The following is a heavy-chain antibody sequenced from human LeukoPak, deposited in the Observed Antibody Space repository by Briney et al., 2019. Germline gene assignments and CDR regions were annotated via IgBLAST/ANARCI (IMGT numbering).Heavy chain of an antibody. CDR1: GFTFSSYA. CDR3: ARPAADCGGDCYWAFDY. J-gene: IGHJ4*02. D-gene: IGHD2-21*01. V-gene: IGHV3-23*01. CDR2: ISGSRGST. Sequence: GSLRLSCAASGFTFSSYAMSWVRQAPGKGLEWVSAISGSRGSTYYADSVKGRFTISRDNSKNTLYLQMNSLRAEDTAVYYCARPAADCGGDCYWAFDYWGQGTLVTVSS.